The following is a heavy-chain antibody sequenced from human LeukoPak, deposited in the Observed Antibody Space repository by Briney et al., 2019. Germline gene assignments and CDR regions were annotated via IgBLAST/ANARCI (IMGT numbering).Heavy chain of an antibody. J-gene: IGHJ4*02. D-gene: IGHD3-22*01. CDR2: IYYSGST. V-gene: IGHV4-31*03. CDR3: ARDQRAPDYYDSSGYYYVTGGFDY. Sequence: SETLSLTCTVSGGSISSGGYYWSWIRQHPGKGLEWIGYIYYSGSTYYNPSLKSRVTISVDTSKNQFSLKLSSVTAADTAVYYCARDQRAPDYYDSSGYYYVTGGFDYWGQGTLVTVSS. CDR1: GGSISSGGYY.